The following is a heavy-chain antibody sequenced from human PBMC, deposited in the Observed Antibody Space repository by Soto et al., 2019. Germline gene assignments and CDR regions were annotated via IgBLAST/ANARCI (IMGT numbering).Heavy chain of an antibody. V-gene: IGHV1-69*13. Sequence: GASVKVSCKASGGTFSSYAISWVRQAPGQGLEWMGGIIPIFGTANYAQKFQGRVTITADESTSTAYMELSSLRSEDTAVYYCARGEVGATSYYGMDVWGQGTTVTVSS. CDR3: ARGEVGATSYYGMDV. J-gene: IGHJ6*02. CDR1: GGTFSSYA. CDR2: IIPIFGTA. D-gene: IGHD1-26*01.